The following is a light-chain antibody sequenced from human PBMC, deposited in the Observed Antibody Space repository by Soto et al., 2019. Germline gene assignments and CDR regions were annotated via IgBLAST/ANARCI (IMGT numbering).Light chain of an antibody. CDR1: EILRSSY. J-gene: IGKJ2*01. Sequence: EIVLTQSPGTLSLSPGERATLSCRASEILRSSYLVWYQQKPGQAPRLLIYAASRRATGIPDRFSGSGSATEYTLSSNTLEPEDFAVYYCQQQGTLGQRTKLEIK. CDR3: QQQGT. CDR2: AAS. V-gene: IGKV3-20*01.